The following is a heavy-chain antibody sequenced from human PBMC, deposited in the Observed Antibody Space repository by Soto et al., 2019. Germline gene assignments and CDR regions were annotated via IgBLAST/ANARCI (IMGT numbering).Heavy chain of an antibody. CDR2: IYYSGST. CDR1: GGSISSSSYY. V-gene: IGHV4-39*01. D-gene: IGHD2-15*01. CDR3: ARSGYCSGGSCYFLDY. Sequence: QLQLQESGPGLVKPSETLSLTCTVSGGSISSSSYYWGWIRQPPGKGLEWIGSIYYSGSTYYNPSLKSRVTISVDTSKNQFSLKLSSVTAADTAVYYCARSGYCSGGSCYFLDYWGQGTLVTVSS. J-gene: IGHJ4*02.